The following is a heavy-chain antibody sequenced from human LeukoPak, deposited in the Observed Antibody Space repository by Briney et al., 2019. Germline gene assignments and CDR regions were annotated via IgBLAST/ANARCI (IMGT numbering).Heavy chain of an antibody. V-gene: IGHV4-59*08. CDR3: ARGEQWLVPVDY. Sequence: SETLSLTCTVSGGSVSGYYWSWIRRPPGKGLEWIGYIYYSGNINYNPSLKSRVTISVDTSKNQFSLKLSSVTAADTAVYYCARGEQWLVPVDYWGQGTLVTVSS. D-gene: IGHD6-19*01. J-gene: IGHJ4*02. CDR2: IYYSGNI. CDR1: GGSVSGYY.